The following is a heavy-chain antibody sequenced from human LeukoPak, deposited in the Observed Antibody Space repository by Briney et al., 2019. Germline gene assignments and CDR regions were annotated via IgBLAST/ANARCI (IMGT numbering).Heavy chain of an antibody. CDR1: GGSISSGDYY. J-gene: IGHJ4*02. D-gene: IGHD5-18*01. CDR3: ARYVDTAISYYFDS. CDR2: IYYSGST. Sequence: SETLSLTCTVSGGSISSGDYYWSWIRQPPGKGLEWIGCIYYSGSTYYNPSLKSRVTISVDTSKNQFSLKLSSVTAADTAVYYCARYVDTAISYYFDSWGQGTLVTVSS. V-gene: IGHV4-30-4*01.